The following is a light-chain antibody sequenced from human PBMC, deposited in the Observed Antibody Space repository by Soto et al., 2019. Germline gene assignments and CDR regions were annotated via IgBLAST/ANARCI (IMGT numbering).Light chain of an antibody. Sequence: IVLTQSPATLSVSPGERATLSCRASQSVSSYLAWYQQKPGQAPRLLIYDASNRATGIPARFSGSGFGTDFTLTISSLEPEAFAVYYCHQRTKGRTCGQGTKGDI. J-gene: IGKJ1*01. CDR3: HQRTKGRT. V-gene: IGKV3-11*01. CDR2: DAS. CDR1: QSVSSY.